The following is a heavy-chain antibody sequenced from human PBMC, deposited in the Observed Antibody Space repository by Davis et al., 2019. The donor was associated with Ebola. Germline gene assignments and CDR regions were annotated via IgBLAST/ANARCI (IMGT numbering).Heavy chain of an antibody. J-gene: IGHJ4*02. Sequence: MPSETLSLTCTVPGGSISSSSYYWGWIRQPPGKGLEWIGSIYYSGSTYYNPSLKSRVTISVDTSKNQFSLKLSSVTAADTAVYYCARLGVVPAEVVYWGQGTLVTVSS. CDR3: ARLGVVPAEVVY. CDR1: GGSISSSSYY. D-gene: IGHD2-21*01. CDR2: IYYSGST. V-gene: IGHV4-39*01.